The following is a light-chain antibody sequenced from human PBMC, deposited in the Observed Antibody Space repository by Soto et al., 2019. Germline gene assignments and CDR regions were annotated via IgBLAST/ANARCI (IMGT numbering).Light chain of an antibody. CDR2: DVS. CDR1: SSDVGGYNY. V-gene: IGLV2-11*01. Sequence: QSALTQPRSVSGSPGQSVTISCTGTSSDVGGYNYFSWYQQHPGKAPKLMIYDVSKRPSGVPDRFSGSKSGNTASLTISGLQAEDEADYYCCSYAGSYTHYVFGTGIKLTVL. CDR3: CSYAGSYTHYV. J-gene: IGLJ1*01.